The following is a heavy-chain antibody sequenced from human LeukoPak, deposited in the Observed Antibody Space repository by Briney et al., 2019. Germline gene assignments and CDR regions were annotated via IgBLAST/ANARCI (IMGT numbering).Heavy chain of an antibody. CDR3: ARAYVLLWFGELSNYFDY. J-gene: IGHJ4*02. CDR1: GGSISSGDYY. V-gene: IGHV4-30-4*01. CDR2: IYYSGST. Sequence: SSETLSLTCTVSGGSISSGDYYWSWIRQPPGKGLEWIEYIYYSGSTYYNPSLKSRVTISVDTSKNQFSLKLSSVTAADTAVYYCARAYVLLWFGELSNYFDYWGQGTLVTVSS. D-gene: IGHD3-10*01.